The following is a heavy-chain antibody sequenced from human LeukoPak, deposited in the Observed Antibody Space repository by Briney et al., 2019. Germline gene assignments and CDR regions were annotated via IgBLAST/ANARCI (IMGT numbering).Heavy chain of an antibody. J-gene: IGHJ4*02. D-gene: IGHD2/OR15-2a*01. CDR1: GYSISSGYY. CDR2: IYYSGST. CDR3: ARASLSGRYFDY. V-gene: IGHV4-38-2*01. Sequence: SETLSLTCAVSGYSISSGYYWGWIRQPPGKGLEWIGSIYYSGSTYYNPSLKSRVTISVDTSKNQFSLKLSSVTAADTAVYYCARASLSGRYFDYWGQGTLVTVSS.